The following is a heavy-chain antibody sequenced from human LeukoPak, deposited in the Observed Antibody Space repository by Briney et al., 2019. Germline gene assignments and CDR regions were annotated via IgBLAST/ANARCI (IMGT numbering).Heavy chain of an antibody. CDR2: IYYSGST. Sequence: PSETLSLTCTVSGGSISRYYWSWIRQPPGKGLEWIGYIYYSGSTNYNPSLKSRVTISVDTSKNQFSLKLSSVTAADTAVYYCARASSSGYWFDPWGQGTLVTASS. CDR3: ARASSSGYWFDP. CDR1: GGSISRYY. D-gene: IGHD3-22*01. J-gene: IGHJ5*02. V-gene: IGHV4-59*08.